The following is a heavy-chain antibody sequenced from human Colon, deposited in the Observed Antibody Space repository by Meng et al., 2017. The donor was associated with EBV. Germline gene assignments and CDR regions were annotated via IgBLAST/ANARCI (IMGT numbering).Heavy chain of an antibody. V-gene: IGHV4-34*12. J-gene: IGHJ4*02. D-gene: IGHD2-8*02. CDR2: IIHGGSP. CDR3: VRRPTGIDY. Sequence: QVHLQQWGAGLLKPSEXLSFTCAVNGGSLSGAYWNWIRQPPEKGLEWVGEIIHGGSPSYNPSLKSRVTISIDTSKNQLSLMLSSVTAADTAVYYCVRRPTGIDYWGQGTLVTVAS. CDR1: GGSLSGAY.